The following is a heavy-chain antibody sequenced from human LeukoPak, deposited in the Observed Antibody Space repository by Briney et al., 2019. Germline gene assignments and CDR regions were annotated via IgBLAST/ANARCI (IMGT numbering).Heavy chain of an antibody. CDR1: GGSISSYY. V-gene: IGHV4-59*08. D-gene: IGHD3-16*01. CDR3: ARHGAGGVLDS. Sequence: KPSETQSLTCTVSGGSISSYYWSWTRQPPGKGLEWIGHMSYSGSTSYNPSLKSRVTMSVDTSMNQFSLKLTSMTAADTAVYYCARHGAGGVLDSWGQGTLVTVAS. J-gene: IGHJ4*02. CDR2: MSYSGST.